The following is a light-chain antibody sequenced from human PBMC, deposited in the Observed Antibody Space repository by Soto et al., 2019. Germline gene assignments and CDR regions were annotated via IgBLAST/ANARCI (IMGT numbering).Light chain of an antibody. V-gene: IGKV3-20*01. J-gene: IGKJ3*01. Sequence: EIVLTQSPGTLSLSPGERATLSCRASQSVSSSYLAWYQQNPGQAPRLLIYGASSTATGIPDRFSGSGSGTNFTLTISRLQPEDFAVYYCQQYGSSPPFTFGPGTKVDIK. CDR1: QSVSSSY. CDR2: GAS. CDR3: QQYGSSPPFT.